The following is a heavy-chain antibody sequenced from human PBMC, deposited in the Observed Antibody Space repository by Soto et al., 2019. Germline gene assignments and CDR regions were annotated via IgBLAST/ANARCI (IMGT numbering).Heavy chain of an antibody. CDR2: ISGYNGNT. Sequence: QVQLVQSGAEVRKPGASVKVSCKASGYTFTSYGISWVRQAPGQGLEWMGWISGYNGNTYSAQKLQGRVTLTTDTYTNTAYMELRSLGSDDTAVYYCARDPTIYDFWSGSSYFDYWGQGTLVTVAS. CDR1: GYTFTSYG. J-gene: IGHJ4*02. D-gene: IGHD3-3*01. V-gene: IGHV1-18*04. CDR3: ARDPTIYDFWSGSSYFDY.